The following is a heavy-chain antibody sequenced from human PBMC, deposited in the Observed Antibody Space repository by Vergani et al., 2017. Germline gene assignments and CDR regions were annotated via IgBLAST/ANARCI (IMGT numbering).Heavy chain of an antibody. J-gene: IGHJ4*02. CDR2: IGNDGTKK. Sequence: QVQLVESGGGVVQPGRSLRLSCAASGFTLSTSTMHWVRQPPGKGLEWVAVIGNDGTKKFYADSVKGRFTISRDNSKDTLYLQMNSLRAEDTAVYYCAKARITILGALDYWGQGTLVTVSS. V-gene: IGHV3-33*03. CDR3: AKARITILGALDY. CDR1: GFTLSTST. D-gene: IGHD3-3*01.